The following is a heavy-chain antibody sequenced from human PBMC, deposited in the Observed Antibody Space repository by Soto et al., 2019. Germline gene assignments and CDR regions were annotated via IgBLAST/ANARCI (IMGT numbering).Heavy chain of an antibody. D-gene: IGHD2-2*01. CDR3: ARARDPYYCSSTSCYHWFDP. CDR1: GGSISSGGYY. V-gene: IGHV4-31*03. Sequence: SETLSLTCTVSGGSISSGGYYWSWIRQHPGKGLEGIGYIYYSGSTYYNPSLQSRVTISVDTSKNQFSLKLSSVTAADTAVYYCARARDPYYCSSTSCYHWFDPWGQGTLVTVSS. CDR2: IYYSGST. J-gene: IGHJ5*02.